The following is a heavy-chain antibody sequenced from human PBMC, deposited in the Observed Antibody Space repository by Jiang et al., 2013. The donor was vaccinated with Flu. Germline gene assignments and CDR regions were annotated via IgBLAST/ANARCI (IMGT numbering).Heavy chain of an antibody. D-gene: IGHD6-13*01. CDR1: GHTFTDYN. V-gene: IGHV1-69-2*01. J-gene: IGHJ4*02. CDR2: VDPEDGKA. Sequence: GAEVKKPGATVKIACKVSGHTFTDYNMHWVQQVPGKGLEWMGLVDPEDGKAVYAERFQGRVVLTADTSTDTAYMELSSLRSEDTAVYYCARDATGYGSSWYTVWGQGTLVHRL. CDR3: ARDATGYGSSWYTV.